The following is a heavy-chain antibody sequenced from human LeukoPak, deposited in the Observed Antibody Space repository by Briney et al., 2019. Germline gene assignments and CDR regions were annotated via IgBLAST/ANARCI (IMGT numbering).Heavy chain of an antibody. Sequence: SETLSLTCTVSGGSISGYYWSWIRQSPGKGLEWIAYIYDSGSINYNPSLKSRVTISVDTSKSQFSLKLSSVTAADTAIYYFARQNSGSYFVSFDFWGQGTLVTVSS. CDR1: GGSISGYY. V-gene: IGHV4-59*08. CDR2: IYDSGSI. J-gene: IGHJ4*02. D-gene: IGHD1-26*01. CDR3: ARQNSGSYFVSFDF.